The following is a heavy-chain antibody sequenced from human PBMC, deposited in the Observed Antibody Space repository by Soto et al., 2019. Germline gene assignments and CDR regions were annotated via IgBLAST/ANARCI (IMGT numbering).Heavy chain of an antibody. CDR1: GFTFSSYG. V-gene: IGHV3-30*18. CDR3: AKRRTYGMDV. Sequence: QVQLVESGGGVVQPGRSLRLSCAASGFTFSSYGMHWVRQAPGKGLEWVAVISYDGSNKYYADSVKGRFTISRDNSKNTLYLQMNSLRAEDTAVYYCAKRRTYGMDVWGQGTTVTVSS. CDR2: ISYDGSNK. J-gene: IGHJ6*02.